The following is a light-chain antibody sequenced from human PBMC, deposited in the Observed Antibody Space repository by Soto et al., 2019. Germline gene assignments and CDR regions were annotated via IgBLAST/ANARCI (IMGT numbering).Light chain of an antibody. J-gene: IGKJ5*01. CDR3: QQYNNWPFT. Sequence: IVLTQSPGALSLSPGERATLSCRASQSVSSSYLAWYQQKPGQGPSLLIYGTSTRATGIPARFSGSGSGTEFTLTISSLQSEDFAVYYCQQYNNWPFTFGQGTRLEIK. CDR1: QSVSSSY. V-gene: IGKV3-15*01. CDR2: GTS.